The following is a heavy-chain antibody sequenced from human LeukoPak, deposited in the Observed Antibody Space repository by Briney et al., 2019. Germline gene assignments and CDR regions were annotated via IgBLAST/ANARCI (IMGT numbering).Heavy chain of an antibody. V-gene: IGHV4-34*01. CDR2: INHSGST. D-gene: IGHD4-17*01. CDR3: ARDHVAYGDFEGAFDI. Sequence: PSETLSLTCAVYGGSFSGYYWSWIRQPPGKGLEWIGEINHSGSTNYNPSLKSRVTISGDTSKNQFSLKLTSVTAADTAVYYCARDHVAYGDFEGAFDIWGQGTMVTVSS. J-gene: IGHJ3*02. CDR1: GGSFSGYY.